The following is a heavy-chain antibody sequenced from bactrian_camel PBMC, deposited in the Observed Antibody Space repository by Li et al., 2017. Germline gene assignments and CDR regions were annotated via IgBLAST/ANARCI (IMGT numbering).Heavy chain of an antibody. CDR1: GDTNAIAC. V-gene: IGHV3S55*01. J-gene: IGHJ4*01. D-gene: IGHD4*01. CDR2: IDRDGST. CDR3: TTERNSDNGNQVLSC. Sequence: HVQLVESGGGSVQAGGSLRLSCTASGDTNAIACMAWFRQYPGKEREGVAAIDRDGSTGYTDSVKGRFTISRDNAKNTLYLQMNSLKTEDTAVYYCTTERNSDNGNQVLSCRGRGTQVTVS.